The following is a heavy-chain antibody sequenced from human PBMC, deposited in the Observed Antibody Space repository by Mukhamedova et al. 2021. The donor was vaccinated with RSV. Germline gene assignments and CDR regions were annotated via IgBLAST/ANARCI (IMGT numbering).Heavy chain of an antibody. Sequence: IKSKTDGGTTDYAAPMKGRFTISRDDSKNTLYLQMNSLKTEDTAVYYCTTDPEVVPAAMDAFDIWGQGTMVTVSS. V-gene: IGHV3-15*01. J-gene: IGHJ3*02. D-gene: IGHD2-2*01. CDR2: IKSKTDGGTT. CDR3: TTDPEVVPAAMDAFDI.